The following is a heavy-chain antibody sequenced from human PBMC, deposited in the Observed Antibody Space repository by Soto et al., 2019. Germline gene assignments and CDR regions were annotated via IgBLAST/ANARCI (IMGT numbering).Heavy chain of an antibody. CDR2: VNPNNGDT. CDR3: AKVSRKGSAIDFDY. V-gene: IGHV1-8*01. J-gene: IGHJ4*02. D-gene: IGHD3-10*01. Sequence: QVQLVQSGAELKKPGASVKVSCKASGYTFSNYDMNWVRQATGQGPEWIGWVNPNNGDTGYAQKFQGRVTLTTDISTTRAYMELTSLRSEDTAIYYCAKVSRKGSAIDFDYWGQGTLTTVSS. CDR1: GYTFSNYD.